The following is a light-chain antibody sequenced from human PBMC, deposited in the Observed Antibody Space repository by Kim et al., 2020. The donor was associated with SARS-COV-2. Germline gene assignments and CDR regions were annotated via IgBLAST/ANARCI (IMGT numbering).Light chain of an antibody. CDR2: TAS. CDR1: QNIDTW. J-gene: IGKJ1*01. Sequence: DIQMTQSPSTLSASVGDTVSITCRASQNIDTWLAWYQKKPGKAPRLLIHTASSLESGVPPRFSGSGSGTVFTLTISSLQPDDSATYYCQHYDSYSVWTFGQGTKVDIK. V-gene: IGKV1-5*01. CDR3: QHYDSYSVWT.